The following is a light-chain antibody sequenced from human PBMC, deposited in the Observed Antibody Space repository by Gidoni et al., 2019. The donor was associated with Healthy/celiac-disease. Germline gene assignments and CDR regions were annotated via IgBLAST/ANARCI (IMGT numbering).Light chain of an antibody. Sequence: DIQMTQSPSSLSASVGDRVTITCRASQRISSYVNWYQQKPGKAPKLLLYAASSLQSGVPSRFSGSGSGTEFTLTISSLQPEDFATYYCQQSYSTLPTFGQGTKVEIK. J-gene: IGKJ1*01. CDR3: QQSYSTLPT. V-gene: IGKV1-39*01. CDR1: QRISSY. CDR2: AAS.